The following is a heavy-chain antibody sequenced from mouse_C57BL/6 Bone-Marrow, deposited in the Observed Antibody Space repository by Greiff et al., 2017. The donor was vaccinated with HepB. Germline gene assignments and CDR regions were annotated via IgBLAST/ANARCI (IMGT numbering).Heavy chain of an antibody. CDR1: GFSFNTYA. CDR3: VSPLYYYGSSWFAY. V-gene: IGHV10-1*01. CDR2: LRSKSNNYAT. D-gene: IGHD1-1*01. J-gene: IGHJ3*01. Sequence: EVKVVESGGGLVQPKGSLKLSCAASGFSFNTYAMNWVRQAPGKGFEWVARLRSKSNNYATYYAVSVKDRFTISRDDSESMLYLQMNNLTTEDTAMYYCVSPLYYYGSSWFAYWGQGTLVTVSA.